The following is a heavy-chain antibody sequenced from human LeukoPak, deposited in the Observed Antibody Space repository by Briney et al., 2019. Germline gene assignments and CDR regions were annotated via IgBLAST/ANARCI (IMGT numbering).Heavy chain of an antibody. CDR1: GFTFSSYS. J-gene: IGHJ4*02. V-gene: IGHV3-21*01. CDR2: ISSSSSYI. D-gene: IGHD2-2*01. Sequence: PGGSLRLSCAASGFTFSSYSMNWVRQAPGKGLEWVSSISSSSSYIYYADSVKGRFTISRDNAKNSLYLQMNSLRAEDTAVYYCARGACSSTSCYWGYFDYWGQGTLVTVSS. CDR3: ARGACSSTSCYWGYFDY.